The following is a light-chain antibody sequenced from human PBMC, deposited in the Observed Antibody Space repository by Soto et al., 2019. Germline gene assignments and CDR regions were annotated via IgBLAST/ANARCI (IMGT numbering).Light chain of an antibody. V-gene: IGLV2-14*01. Sequence: QSALTQPASVSGSPGQSIAISCTGTSSDVGAYNYVSWYQQHPGKAPKLMIYDVSNRPSGVSNRYSGSKSDNTASLTISGLQAEHEADYYCSSYTSSSTYVFGSGTKLTVL. CDR1: SSDVGAYNY. CDR3: SSYTSSSTYV. J-gene: IGLJ1*01. CDR2: DVS.